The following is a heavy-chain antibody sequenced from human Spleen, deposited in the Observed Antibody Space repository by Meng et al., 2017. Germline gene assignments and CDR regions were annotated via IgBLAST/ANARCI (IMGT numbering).Heavy chain of an antibody. CDR3: AANLDVNWYFDL. CDR1: GYTFTSYY. Sequence: QVQLVQSGAEVKKPGASVKVSCKASGYTFTSYYMHWVRQAPGQGLEWMGIINPSGGSTSYAQKFQGRVTMTRDTSTSTVYMELSSLRSEDTAVYYCAANLDVNWYFDLWGRGTLVTASS. V-gene: IGHV1-46*01. J-gene: IGHJ2*01. CDR2: INPSGGST. D-gene: IGHD1-1*01.